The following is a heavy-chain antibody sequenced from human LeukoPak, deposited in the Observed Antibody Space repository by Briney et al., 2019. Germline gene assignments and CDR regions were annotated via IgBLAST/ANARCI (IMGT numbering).Heavy chain of an antibody. D-gene: IGHD3-22*01. CDR1: GFTVSSNY. CDR2: IYSGGST. Sequence: PGGSMRLACAVYGFTVSSNYMSWDRQAAGKGLEWVSVIYSGGSTYYADSVKGRFTIPRDNSKNTPYLQMNSLRAEDKAVYYCARVATPVNYYDSSGGLDYWGQGTLATVSS. J-gene: IGHJ4*02. V-gene: IGHV3-66*02. CDR3: ARVATPVNYYDSSGGLDY.